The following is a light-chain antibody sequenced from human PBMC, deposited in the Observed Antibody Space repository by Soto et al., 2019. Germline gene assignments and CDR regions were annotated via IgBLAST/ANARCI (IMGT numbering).Light chain of an antibody. CDR2: DAS. J-gene: IGKJ4*01. Sequence: EIVLTQSPATLSLSPGERAALSCRASQGVGRFLAWYQQKPGQAPRLLIYDASNRATGIPARFSGSGSGTDFTIAIHNLEPEDFAVYYCPQRGGWPLTFGGGTKVEIK. CDR1: QGVGRF. CDR3: PQRGGWPLT. V-gene: IGKV3-11*01.